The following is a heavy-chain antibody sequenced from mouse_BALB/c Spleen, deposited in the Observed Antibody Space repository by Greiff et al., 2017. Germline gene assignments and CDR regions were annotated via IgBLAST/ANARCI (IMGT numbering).Heavy chain of an antibody. CDR3: AREDYGHAMDY. V-gene: IGHV14-3*02. D-gene: IGHD1-2*01. J-gene: IGHJ4*01. Sequence: EVQLQQSGAELVKPGASVKLSCTASGFNIKDTYMHWVKQRPEQGLEWIGRIDPANGNTKYDPKFQGKATITADTSSNTAYLQLSSLTSEDTAVYYCAREDYGHAMDYWGQGTSVTVSS. CDR2: IDPANGNT. CDR1: GFNIKDTY.